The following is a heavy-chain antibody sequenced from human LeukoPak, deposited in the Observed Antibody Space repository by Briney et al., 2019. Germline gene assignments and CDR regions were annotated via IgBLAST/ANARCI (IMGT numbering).Heavy chain of an antibody. CDR3: ARAYGTMTRNWFDP. V-gene: IGHV3-11*04. CDR1: GFILSDYY. J-gene: IGHJ5*02. CDR2: ISTRGSFI. D-gene: IGHD2-21*02. Sequence: GGSLRLSCAASGFILSDYYMSWIRQAPGKGLEWVSYISTRGSFIYYADSVKGRFTISRDNAKNSLYLQMNSLRAEDTAVYYCARAYGTMTRNWFDPWGQGTLVTVSS.